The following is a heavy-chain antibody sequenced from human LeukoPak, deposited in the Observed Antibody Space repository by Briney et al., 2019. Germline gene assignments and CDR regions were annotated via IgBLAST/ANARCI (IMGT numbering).Heavy chain of an antibody. CDR2: IYYSGST. Sequence: SESLSLTCTVSGGSISSYYWSWIRQPPGKGLEWIGYIYYSGSTNYNPSLKSRVTISVDTSKNQFSRKLSSVTAADTAVYYCARVHDILTGAADYWGQGTLVTVSS. D-gene: IGHD3-9*01. CDR3: ARVHDILTGAADY. J-gene: IGHJ4*02. V-gene: IGHV4-59*01. CDR1: GGSISSYY.